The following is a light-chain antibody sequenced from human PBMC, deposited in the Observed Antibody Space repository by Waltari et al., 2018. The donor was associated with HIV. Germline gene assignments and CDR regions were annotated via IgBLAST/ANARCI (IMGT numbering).Light chain of an antibody. CDR2: GAS. V-gene: IGKV3-15*01. CDR1: QSVYNN. J-gene: IGKJ2*01. CDR3: QQYDRWPQT. Sequence: EIVMTQSPVSLSVSPGEGATLSCRASQSVYNNVAWYQKQSGQAPRLLIFGASTRASGVPLRFSGSGSGTEFTLTISSLRSEDFVVYYCQQYDRWPQTFGQGTKLEIK.